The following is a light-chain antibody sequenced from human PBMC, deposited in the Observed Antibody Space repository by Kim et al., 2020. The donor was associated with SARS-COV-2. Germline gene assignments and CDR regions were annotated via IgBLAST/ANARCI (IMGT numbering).Light chain of an antibody. J-gene: IGKJ5*01. CDR1: QDMRND. Sequence: SLGDRFTITCRASQDMRNDLGWYQHNPGRAPKRLFYGASSLQSGVPSRFSGSGSGTEFTLTISSLQPEDFATYFCLQHNTYPFTFGQWTRLEIK. CDR3: LQHNTYPFT. V-gene: IGKV1-17*01. CDR2: GAS.